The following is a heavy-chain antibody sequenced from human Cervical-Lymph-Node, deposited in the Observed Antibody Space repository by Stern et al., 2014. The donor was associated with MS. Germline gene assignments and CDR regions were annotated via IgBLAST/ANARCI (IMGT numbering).Heavy chain of an antibody. J-gene: IGHJ4*02. CDR1: GYTFTNTG. CDR2: VSTYKCHT. Sequence: QVQLVKSGAEVKKPGASVKVSCKASGYTFTNTGINWVRLAPGQGPEWMVWVSTYKCHTKYANKLRGRAAMTTDSSTSTAYMELRSLRSDDTAVYYCARGDDKTSYDYWGQGTLVTVSS. CDR3: ARGDDKTSYDY. D-gene: IGHD1-1*01. V-gene: IGHV1-18*01.